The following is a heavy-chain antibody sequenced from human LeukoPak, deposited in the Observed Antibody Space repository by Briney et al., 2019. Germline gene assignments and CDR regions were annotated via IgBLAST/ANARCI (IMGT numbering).Heavy chain of an antibody. Sequence: GGSLRLSCAASGFTFSSYWMHWVRQAPGKGLVWFSRINSDGSSTSYADSVKGRFTISRDNAKNTLYLQMNRLRAEDTGVYYCARDYYYYYMDVWGKGTTATVS. J-gene: IGHJ6*03. V-gene: IGHV3-74*01. CDR3: ARDYYYYYMDV. CDR1: GFTFSSYW. CDR2: INSDGSST.